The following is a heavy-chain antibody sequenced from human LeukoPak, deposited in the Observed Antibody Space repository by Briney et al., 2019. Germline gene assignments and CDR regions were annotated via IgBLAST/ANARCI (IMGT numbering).Heavy chain of an antibody. J-gene: IGHJ3*02. CDR2: IYTSGST. CDR1: GGSFSGYY. Sequence: SETLSLTCAVYGGSFSGYYWSWIRQPAGKGLEWIGRIYTSGSTNYNPSLKSRVTISVDTSKNQFSLKLSSVTAADTAVYYCARLNDAFDIWGQGTMVTVSS. CDR3: ARLNDAFDI. V-gene: IGHV4-59*10.